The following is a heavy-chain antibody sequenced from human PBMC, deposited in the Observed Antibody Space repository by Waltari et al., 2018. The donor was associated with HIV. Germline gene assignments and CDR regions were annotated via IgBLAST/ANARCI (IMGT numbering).Heavy chain of an antibody. CDR3: ARDQGTAVAGTNWFDP. CDR1: GGSIRSSNR. J-gene: IGHJ5*02. D-gene: IGHD6-19*01. V-gene: IGHV4-4*02. CDR2: IYHSGST. Sequence: QVQLQESGPGLVKPSGTLSLTCAVSGGSIRSSNRWSWVRQPPGKGREWIGEIYHSGSTNYNPSLKSRVTISVDKSKNQFSLKLSSVTAADTAVYYCARDQGTAVAGTNWFDPWGQGTLVTVSS.